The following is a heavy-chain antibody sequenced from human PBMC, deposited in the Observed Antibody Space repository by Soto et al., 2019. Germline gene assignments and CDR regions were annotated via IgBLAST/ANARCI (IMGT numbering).Heavy chain of an antibody. CDR2: IDEYGSTI. D-gene: IGHD3-10*01. Sequence: GGSLRLSCAASGFTFSSYWMHWVRQVPGKGLLWVSRIDEYGSTINYADSVKGRFTISRDNARNTLYLEMNSLRAEDTALYYCTRDIGGKGAYWGPGTLVTVSS. J-gene: IGHJ4*02. V-gene: IGHV3-74*01. CDR3: TRDIGGKGAY. CDR1: GFTFSSYW.